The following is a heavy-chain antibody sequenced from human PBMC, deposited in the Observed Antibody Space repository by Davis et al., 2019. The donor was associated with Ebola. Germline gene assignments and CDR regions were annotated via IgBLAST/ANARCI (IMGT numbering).Heavy chain of an antibody. Sequence: ASVKVSCKASGYTFTSYYMHWVRQAPGQGLEWMGIINPSGGSTSYAQKFQGRVTMTRDTSTSTVYMELSSLRSEDTAVYYCAREGYCSSTSCPVPHPFGYWGQGTLVTVSS. CDR2: INPSGGST. D-gene: IGHD2-2*01. CDR3: AREGYCSSTSCPVPHPFGY. J-gene: IGHJ4*02. V-gene: IGHV1-46*01. CDR1: GYTFTSYY.